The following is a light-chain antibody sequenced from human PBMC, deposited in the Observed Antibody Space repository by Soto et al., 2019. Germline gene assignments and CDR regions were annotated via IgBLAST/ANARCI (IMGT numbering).Light chain of an antibody. CDR3: QSYDSSLSAYV. CDR2: GNG. J-gene: IGLJ1*01. Sequence: QSVLTQPPSVAGAPGQRVTIPCTGTSSNIGAGHDVHWYQHLPGTAPKLLIYGNGHRPSGVPDRFSGSKSGASASLSIAGLQAEDEADFYCQSYDSSLSAYVFGSGTKLTVL. CDR1: SSNIGAGHD. V-gene: IGLV1-40*01.